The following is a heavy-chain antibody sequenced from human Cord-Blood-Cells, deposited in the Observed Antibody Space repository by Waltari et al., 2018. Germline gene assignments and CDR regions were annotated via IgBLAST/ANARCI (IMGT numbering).Heavy chain of an antibody. V-gene: IGHV3-21*01. CDR3: ARGGRYSSLY. D-gene: IGHD6-19*01. CDR2: MSRRNSYI. Sequence: EVQLVESGGGLVKPGGSLRLSCAASGFTFSSYSMNWVRQAPGKGVECDTSMSRRNSYIKYEDSVKGRVTISRDNAKNSLYLQRNSRRAEDTAVYYCARGGRYSSLYWGQGTLVTVSS. J-gene: IGHJ4*02. CDR1: GFTFSSYS.